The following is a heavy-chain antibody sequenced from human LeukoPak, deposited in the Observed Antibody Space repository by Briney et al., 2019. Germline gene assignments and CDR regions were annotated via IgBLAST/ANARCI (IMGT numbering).Heavy chain of an antibody. Sequence: SETLSLTCTVSGDSISSGDYYWSWIRQPPGKGLEWIGYIYYSGSTYYNPSLKSRVTISVDTSKNQFSLKLSSVTAADTAVYYCARAHQEDYDFWSGGGAFDIWGQGTMVTVPS. CDR2: IYYSGST. J-gene: IGHJ3*02. V-gene: IGHV4-30-4*08. D-gene: IGHD3-3*01. CDR1: GDSISSGDYY. CDR3: ARAHQEDYDFWSGGGAFDI.